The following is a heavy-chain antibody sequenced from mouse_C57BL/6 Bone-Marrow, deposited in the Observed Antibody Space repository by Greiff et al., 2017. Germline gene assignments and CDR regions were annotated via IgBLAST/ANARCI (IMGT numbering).Heavy chain of an antibody. J-gene: IGHJ2*01. D-gene: IGHD1-1*01. V-gene: IGHV5-4*01. CDR1: GFTFSSYA. CDR3: ARENGSSPYYFDY. Sequence: EVKVVESGGGLVKPGGSLKLSCAASGFTFSSYAMSWVRQTPEKRLEWVATISDGGSYTYYPDNVKGRFTISRDNAKNNLYLQMSHLKSEDTAMYYCARENGSSPYYFDYWGQGTTLTVSS. CDR2: ISDGGSYT.